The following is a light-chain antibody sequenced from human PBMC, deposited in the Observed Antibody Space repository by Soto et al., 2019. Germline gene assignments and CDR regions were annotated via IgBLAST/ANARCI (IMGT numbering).Light chain of an antibody. CDR2: EVT. V-gene: IGLV2-14*01. Sequence: QSALTQPASVSGSPGQSITISCSGTSSDVGFYNYVSWFQQYPGKAPKLMIFEVTNRPSGVSDRFSGSKSDNTASLTISGLQADDEADYFCPSYTTSSTWVFGGGTKVTVL. CDR3: PSYTTSSTWV. J-gene: IGLJ3*02. CDR1: SSDVGFYNY.